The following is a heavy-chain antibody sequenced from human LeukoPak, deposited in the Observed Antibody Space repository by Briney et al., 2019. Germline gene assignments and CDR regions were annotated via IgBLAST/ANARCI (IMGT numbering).Heavy chain of an antibody. CDR3: ARAGIAAAGTIRTWYFDL. Sequence: ASVKVSCKASGYTFTGYYMHWVRQAPGQGLEWMGWINPNSGGTNYAQKLQGRVTMTTDTSTSTAYMELRSLRSDDTAVYYCARAGIAAAGTIRTWYFDLWGRGTLVTVSS. D-gene: IGHD6-13*01. V-gene: IGHV1-2*02. CDR1: GYTFTGYY. CDR2: INPNSGGT. J-gene: IGHJ2*01.